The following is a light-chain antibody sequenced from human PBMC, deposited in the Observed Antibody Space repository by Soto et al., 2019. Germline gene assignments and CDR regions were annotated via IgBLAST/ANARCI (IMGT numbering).Light chain of an antibody. CDR1: QGIRND. Sequence: AIQMTQSPSSLSASVGDRVTIACRASQGIRNDLGWYQQKPGKAPKLLIYAASNLQSGVPSRFSGSGSGTDFTLIISGLQPEDFATYYCAQDYIFPRTFGQGTKVDIK. V-gene: IGKV1-6*01. J-gene: IGKJ1*01. CDR3: AQDYIFPRT. CDR2: AAS.